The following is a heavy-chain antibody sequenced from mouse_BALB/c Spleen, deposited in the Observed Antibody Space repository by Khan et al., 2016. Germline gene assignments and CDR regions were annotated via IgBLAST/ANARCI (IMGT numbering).Heavy chain of an antibody. D-gene: IGHD1-2*01. CDR2: IFPGSGKT. CDR1: GYTFTDYY. J-gene: IGHJ4*01. V-gene: IGHV1-77*01. Sequence: QVPLKASGAELARPGASVKLSCKASGYTFTDYYINWLKQRTGQGLEWIGEIFPGSGKTYYNEKFKDKATLTADDSSSTAYMQLSSLTSEDSAVYFCARSYYGYFALDYWGQGTSVTVSS. CDR3: ARSYYGYFALDY.